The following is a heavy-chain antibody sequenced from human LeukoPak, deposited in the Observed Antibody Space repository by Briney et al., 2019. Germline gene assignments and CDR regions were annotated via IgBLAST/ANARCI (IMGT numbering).Heavy chain of an antibody. CDR2: ISGSGGST. D-gene: IGHD3-9*01. Sequence: GGSLRPSCAASGFTFSSYAMSWVRQAPGKGLEWVSAISGSGGSTYYADSVKGRFTISGDNSKNTLYLQMNSLRAEDTAVYYCAAPDYDILTGYSVDFDYWGQGTLVTVSS. J-gene: IGHJ4*02. CDR3: AAPDYDILTGYSVDFDY. CDR1: GFTFSSYA. V-gene: IGHV3-23*01.